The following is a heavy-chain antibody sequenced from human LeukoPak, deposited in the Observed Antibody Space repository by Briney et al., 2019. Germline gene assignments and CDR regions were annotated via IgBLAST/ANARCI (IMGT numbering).Heavy chain of an antibody. CDR2: FYHTGNT. CDR1: GGSISSSGYY. Sequence: SETLSLTCTVSGGSISSSGYYWGWIRQPPGKGLEWIGSFYHTGNTYYNPSLKSRVTISVDTSKSQFSLKLSSVTAADTALYYCARLGSSGYSDAFDIWGQGTMVTVSS. CDR3: ARLGSSGYSDAFDI. V-gene: IGHV4-39*01. J-gene: IGHJ3*02. D-gene: IGHD3-22*01.